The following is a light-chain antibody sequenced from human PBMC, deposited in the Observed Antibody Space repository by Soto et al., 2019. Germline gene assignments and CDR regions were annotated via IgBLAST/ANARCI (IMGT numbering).Light chain of an antibody. CDR3: QQRSNWPPSIT. J-gene: IGKJ5*01. CDR1: QSVSSY. V-gene: IGKV3-11*01. CDR2: DAS. Sequence: EKVMTQSPATLSLSPGERATLSCRARQSVSSYLAWYQQKPGQAPRLLIYDASNRATGIPARFSGSGSGTDFTLTISSLEPEDFAVYYCQQRSNWPPSITFGQGTRLEI.